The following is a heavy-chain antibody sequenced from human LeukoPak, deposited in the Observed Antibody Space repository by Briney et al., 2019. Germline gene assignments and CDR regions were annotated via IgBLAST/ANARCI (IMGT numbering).Heavy chain of an antibody. J-gene: IGHJ4*02. V-gene: IGHV4-34*01. CDR3: ASPGPSYYYDSSGYYEY. Sequence: SETLSLTCAVYGGSFSGYYWSWIRQPPGKGLEWIGEINHSGSTNYNPSLKSRVTISVDTSKNQFSLKLSSETAADTAVYYCASPGPSYYYDSSGYYEYWGQGTLVTVSS. CDR1: GGSFSGYY. CDR2: INHSGST. D-gene: IGHD3-22*01.